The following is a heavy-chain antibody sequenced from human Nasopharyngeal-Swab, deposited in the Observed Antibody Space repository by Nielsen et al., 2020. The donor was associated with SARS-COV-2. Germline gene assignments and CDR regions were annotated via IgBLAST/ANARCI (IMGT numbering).Heavy chain of an antibody. Sequence: SETLSLTCTVSGGSISSSSYYWGWIRQPPGKGLEWIGSIYYSGSTYYNPSLKSRVTISVDTSKNQFSLKLSSVTAADTAVYYCARQGFSGSYYFDYWGQGTLVTVSS. CDR3: ARQGFSGSYYFDY. CDR1: GGSISSSSYY. CDR2: IYYSGST. D-gene: IGHD1-26*01. J-gene: IGHJ4*02. V-gene: IGHV4-39*01.